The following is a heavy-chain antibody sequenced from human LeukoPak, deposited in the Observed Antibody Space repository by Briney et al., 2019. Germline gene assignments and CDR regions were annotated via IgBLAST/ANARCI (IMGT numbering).Heavy chain of an antibody. V-gene: IGHV3-NL1*01. CDR1: RFTFSSYG. J-gene: IGHJ4*02. Sequence: GGSLRLSCAASRFTFSSYGMHWVRQAPGKGLEWVSVIYSGGSTYYADSVKGRFTISRDNSKNTLYLQMNSLRAEDTAVYYCAISSGSYFPLAFDYWGQGTLVTVSS. CDR3: AISSGSYFPLAFDY. CDR2: IYSGGST. D-gene: IGHD1-26*01.